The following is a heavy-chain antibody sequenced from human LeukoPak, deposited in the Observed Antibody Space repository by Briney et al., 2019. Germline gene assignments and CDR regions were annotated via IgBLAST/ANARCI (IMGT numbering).Heavy chain of an antibody. V-gene: IGHV1-69*04. D-gene: IGHD4-23*01. Sequence: SVKVSCKASGGTFSRYTISWVRQAPGQGLEWMGRIIPILSIANYAQKFQGRVTITADKSTSTAYMELSSLRSEDTAVYYCARDRLGGGNFPDCGQGTLVTVSS. J-gene: IGHJ4*02. CDR3: ARDRLGGGNFPD. CDR1: GGTFSRYT. CDR2: IIPILSIA.